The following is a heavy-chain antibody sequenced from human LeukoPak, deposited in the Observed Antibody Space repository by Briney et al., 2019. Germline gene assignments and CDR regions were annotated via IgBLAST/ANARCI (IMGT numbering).Heavy chain of an antibody. CDR1: GGSISSYY. J-gene: IGHJ5*02. V-gene: IGHV4-59*01. CDR3: ARGGRWEHEFDP. Sequence: PSETLSLTCTVSGGSISSYYWSWIRQPPGKGLEWIGYIYYSGSTNYNPSLKSRVTISVDTSKNQFSLKLSSVTAADTAVYYCARGGRWEHEFDPWGQGTLVTVSS. CDR2: IYYSGST. D-gene: IGHD1-26*01.